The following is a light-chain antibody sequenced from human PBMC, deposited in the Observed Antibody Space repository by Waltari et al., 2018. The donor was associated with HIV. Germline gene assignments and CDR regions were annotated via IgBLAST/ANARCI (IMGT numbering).Light chain of an antibody. CDR2: DVS. CDR3: SSYTSSSTRVV. Sequence: QSALTQPASVSGSPGQSITLSCTGTSSDDGGYNYVSWYQQHPGKAPTLMVHDVSKRPSWVSNRFSGSKSGNTAALTISGLQAEDEADYYCSSYTSSSTRVVFGGGTKLTVL. J-gene: IGLJ2*01. CDR1: SSDDGGYNY. V-gene: IGLV2-14*01.